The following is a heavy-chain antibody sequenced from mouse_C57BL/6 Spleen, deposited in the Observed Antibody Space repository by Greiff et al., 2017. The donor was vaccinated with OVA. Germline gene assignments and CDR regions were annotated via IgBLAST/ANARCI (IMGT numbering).Heavy chain of an antibody. CDR3: ARGAGQGAMDY. CDR1: GYTFTSYW. J-gene: IGHJ4*01. CDR2: IHPNSGST. D-gene: IGHD3-3*01. V-gene: IGHV1-64*01. Sequence: VQLQQSGAELVKPGASVKLSCKASGYTFTSYWMHWVKQRPGQGLEWIGMIHPNSGSTNYNEKFKSKATLTVDKSSSTAYMQLSSLTSEDSAVYYCARGAGQGAMDYWGQGTSVTVSS.